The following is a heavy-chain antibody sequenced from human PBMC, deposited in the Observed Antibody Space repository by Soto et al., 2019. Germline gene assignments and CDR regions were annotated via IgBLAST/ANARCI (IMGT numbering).Heavy chain of an antibody. CDR1: GGSISSSSYY. V-gene: IGHV4-39*01. J-gene: IGHJ4*02. CDR2: IYYSGST. Sequence: QLQLQESGPGLVKPSETLSLTCTVSGGSISSSSYYWGWIRQPPGKGLEWIGSIYYSGSTYYNPSLKSRVTISVDTSKNQFSLTLSSVTAADTAVYYYARLRVTMRSGFDYWGQGTLVTVSS. CDR3: ARLRVTMRSGFDY. D-gene: IGHD2-21*02.